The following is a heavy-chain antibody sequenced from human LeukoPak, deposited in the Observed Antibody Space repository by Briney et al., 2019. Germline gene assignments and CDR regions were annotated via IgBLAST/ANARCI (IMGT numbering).Heavy chain of an antibody. V-gene: IGHV1-69*04. J-gene: IGHJ6*02. CDR1: RGTFSSYA. CDR3: ASEPSPPNYYMDV. Sequence: ASVRVSSKAPRGTFSSYAISWVRPAPGQGVERMGRIFPIFGIANYAQKFQGRVTITADKSTSTAYMELSSLRSEDTAVYYCASEPSPPNYYMDVWGQGTTVTVSS. D-gene: IGHD3-10*01. CDR2: IFPIFGIA.